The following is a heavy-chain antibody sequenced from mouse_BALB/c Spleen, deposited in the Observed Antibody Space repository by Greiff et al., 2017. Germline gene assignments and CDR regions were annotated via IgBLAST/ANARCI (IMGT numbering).Heavy chain of an antibody. D-gene: IGHD3-2*01. CDR2: IYPGDGDT. Sequence: VQLQQSGAELARPGASVKLSCKASGYTFTSYWMQWVKQRPGQGLEWIGAIYPGDGDTRYTQKFKGKATLTADKSSSTAYMQLSSLTSDDSAVYFCARSDSSGYYYYAMDYWGQGTSVTVSS. J-gene: IGHJ4*01. CDR3: ARSDSSGYYYYAMDY. CDR1: GYTFTSYW. V-gene: IGHV1-87*01.